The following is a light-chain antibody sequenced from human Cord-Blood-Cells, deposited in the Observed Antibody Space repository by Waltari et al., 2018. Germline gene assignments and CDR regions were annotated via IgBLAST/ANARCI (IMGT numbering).Light chain of an antibody. CDR1: SGPSSYA. V-gene: IGLV4-69*01. Sequence: QLVLTHSPSASASLGASAKLTCTPSSGPSSYAIAWHPQQPEKGPRYLMKLNSDGSHSKGDGIPDRFSGSSSGAERYLTISSLQSEDEADYYCQTWGTGIRVFGGGTKLTVL. CDR3: QTWGTGIRV. J-gene: IGLJ3*02. CDR2: LNSDGSH.